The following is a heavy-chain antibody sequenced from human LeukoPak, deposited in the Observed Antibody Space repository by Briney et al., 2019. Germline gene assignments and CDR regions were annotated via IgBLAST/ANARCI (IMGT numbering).Heavy chain of an antibody. D-gene: IGHD3-16*01. J-gene: IGHJ3*02. V-gene: IGHV4-59*01. CDR1: GGSISSYY. Sequence: SETLSLACTVSGGSISSYYWSWIRQPPGKGLEWIGYIYYSGSTNYNPSLKSRVTISVDTSKNQFSLKLSSVTAADTAVYYCASGVMLAAFDIWGQGTMVTVSS. CDR2: IYYSGST. CDR3: ASGVMLAAFDI.